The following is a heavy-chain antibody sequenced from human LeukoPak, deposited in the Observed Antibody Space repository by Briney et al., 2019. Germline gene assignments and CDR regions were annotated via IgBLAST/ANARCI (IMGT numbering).Heavy chain of an antibody. D-gene: IGHD5-18*01. CDR1: GFTFSTYS. V-gene: IGHV3-21*01. CDR3: ARDFSLFFSVAQAMGAKAVDAFDI. J-gene: IGHJ3*02. CDR2: ISSSSSYI. Sequence: PGGSLRLSCAASGFTFSTYSMNWVRQAPGKGLEWVSSISSSSSYIYYADSVKGRFTISRDNAKNSLYLQMNSLRAEDTAVYYCARDFSLFFSVAQAMGAKAVDAFDIWGQGTMVTVSS.